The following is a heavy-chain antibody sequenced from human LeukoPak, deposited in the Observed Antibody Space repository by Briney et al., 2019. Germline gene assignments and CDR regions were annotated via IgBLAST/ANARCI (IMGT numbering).Heavy chain of an antibody. Sequence: GASVKVSCKVSGYTLTELSMHWVRQAPGKGLEWMGGFDPEDGETIYAQKFQGRVTMTEDTSTDTAYMELSSLRSEDTAVYYCATGIAGCISTSCYPDYWGQGTLVTVSS. CDR3: ATGIAGCISTSCYPDY. J-gene: IGHJ4*02. CDR1: GYTLTELS. D-gene: IGHD2-2*01. CDR2: FDPEDGET. V-gene: IGHV1-24*01.